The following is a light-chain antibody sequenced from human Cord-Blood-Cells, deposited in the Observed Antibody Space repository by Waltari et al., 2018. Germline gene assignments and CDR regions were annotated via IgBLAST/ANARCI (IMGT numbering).Light chain of an antibody. Sequence: QSALTQPASVSGSPGQSITISCTGTSSDVGSYNLVSWYQQHPGKAPKLMIYEGSKRPSGVSKRFSCSKSGNTASLTISGLQAEDEADYYCCSYAGSSTWVFGGGTKLTVL. J-gene: IGLJ3*02. CDR1: SSDVGSYNL. CDR3: CSYAGSSTWV. CDR2: EGS. V-gene: IGLV2-23*01.